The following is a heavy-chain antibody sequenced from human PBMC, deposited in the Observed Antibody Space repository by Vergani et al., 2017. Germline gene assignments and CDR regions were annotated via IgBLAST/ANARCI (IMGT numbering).Heavy chain of an antibody. V-gene: IGHV4-34*01. Sequence: QVQLQQWGAGLLKPSETLSLTCAVYGGSFSGYYWSWIRQPPGKGLEWIGEINQSGSTNYNPSLKSRVTISVDTSKNQFSLKLSSVTAADTAVYYCARGDCSSTSCETFDYWGQGTLVTVSS. CDR1: GGSFSGYY. CDR2: INQSGST. CDR3: ARGDCSSTSCETFDY. D-gene: IGHD2-2*01. J-gene: IGHJ4*02.